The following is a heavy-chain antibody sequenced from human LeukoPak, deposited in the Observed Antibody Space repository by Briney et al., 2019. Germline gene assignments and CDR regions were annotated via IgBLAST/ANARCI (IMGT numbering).Heavy chain of an antibody. J-gene: IGHJ4*02. CDR3: ARVGCSSTSCRLSFDY. Sequence: SVKVSCKASGGTFSSYAISWVRQAPGQGLEWMGGIIPIFGTANYAQKFQGRVTITADESTSTAYMELSSLRSEDTAVYYCARVGCSSTSCRLSFDYWGQGTLVTVSS. CDR1: GGTFSSYA. CDR2: IIPIFGTA. D-gene: IGHD2-2*01. V-gene: IGHV1-69*13.